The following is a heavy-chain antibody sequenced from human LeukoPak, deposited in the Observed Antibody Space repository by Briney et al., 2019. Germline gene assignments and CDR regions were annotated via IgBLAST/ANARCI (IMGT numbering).Heavy chain of an antibody. CDR2: IHRSGST. D-gene: IGHD1-14*01. V-gene: IGHV4-4*02. CDR3: ARGSVVGFNPGAY. Sequence: SETLSLTCTVSPDSSTGNFWSWVRQPPGKGLEWIGEIHRSGSTNYNPSLQSRVTISIDRSKNQIAREFSSVTAADTAVYYCARGSVVGFNPGAYWGQGTLVTVSS. J-gene: IGHJ4*02. CDR1: PDSSTGNF.